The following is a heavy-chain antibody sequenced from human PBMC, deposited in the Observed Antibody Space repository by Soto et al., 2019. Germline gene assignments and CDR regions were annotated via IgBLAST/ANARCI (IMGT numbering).Heavy chain of an antibody. D-gene: IGHD1-26*01. CDR3: ARARGGRFAYHFDY. CDR1: GFTFSSYA. CDR2: ISGSGGST. Sequence: VGSLRLSCAASGFTFSSYAMSWARQAPGKGLEWVSAISGSGGSTYYADSVKGRFTISRDNSKNTLYLQMNSLRAEDTAVYYCARARGGRFAYHFDYWGQGTLVTVSS. V-gene: IGHV3-23*01. J-gene: IGHJ4*02.